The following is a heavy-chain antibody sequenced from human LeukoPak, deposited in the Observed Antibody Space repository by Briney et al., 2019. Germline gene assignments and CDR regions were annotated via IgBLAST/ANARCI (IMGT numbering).Heavy chain of an antibody. CDR3: AKGRGTGATTPGAFDI. CDR2: ISNTGGST. J-gene: IGHJ3*02. CDR1: GFTFSGYG. Sequence: PGGSLRLSCAASGFTFSGYGMSWVRQAPGKGLEWVSSISNTGGSTYYADSVKGRFTISRDNSKNTLYLQMNSLRAEDTAVYYCAKGRGTGATTPGAFDIWGQGTMVTVSS. V-gene: IGHV3-23*01. D-gene: IGHD1-26*01.